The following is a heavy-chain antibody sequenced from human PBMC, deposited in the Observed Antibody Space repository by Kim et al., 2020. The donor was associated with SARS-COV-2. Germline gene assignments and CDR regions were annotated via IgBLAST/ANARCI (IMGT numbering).Heavy chain of an antibody. J-gene: IGHJ4*02. D-gene: IGHD6-13*01. Sequence: NPSLKSRVTISVDTSKNQFSLKLSSVTAADTAVYYCARVGMAAGTFWVDYWGQGTLVTVSS. V-gene: IGHV4-34*01. CDR3: ARVGMAAGTFWVDY.